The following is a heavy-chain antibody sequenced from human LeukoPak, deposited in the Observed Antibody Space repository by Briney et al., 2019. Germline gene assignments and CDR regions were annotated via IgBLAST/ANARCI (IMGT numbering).Heavy chain of an antibody. V-gene: IGHV4-59*08. Sequence: ASETLSLTCTVSGDSISSYYWSWIRQPPGEGLEWIGYIFYTGSASYNPSLKSRVTMSVDTSKNQFSLKLSSVTAADTAVYYCARHSGYGMDVWGQGTTVTVS. CDR1: GDSISSYY. CDR2: IFYTGSA. CDR3: ARHSGYGMDV. J-gene: IGHJ6*02. D-gene: IGHD3-10*01.